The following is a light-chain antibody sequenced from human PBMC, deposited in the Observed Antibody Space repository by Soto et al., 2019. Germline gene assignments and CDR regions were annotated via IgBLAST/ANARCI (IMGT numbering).Light chain of an antibody. V-gene: IGKV3-15*01. CDR2: GAS. CDR1: QSVSSN. J-gene: IGKJ3*01. Sequence: EIVMTQSPATLSVSPGERATLSCRASQSVSSNLAWYQQKPGQAPRLLICGASTRATGIPARFSGSGSGTEFTLTISSLQSEDFAVYYCQQYNNWPPDTFGPGTKVDIK. CDR3: QQYNNWPPDT.